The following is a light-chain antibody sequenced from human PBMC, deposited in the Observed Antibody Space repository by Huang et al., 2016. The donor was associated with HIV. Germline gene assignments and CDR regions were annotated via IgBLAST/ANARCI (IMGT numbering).Light chain of an antibody. CDR3: QQRNNWPPIFT. J-gene: IGKJ3*01. Sequence: EIVLTQSPATLSLSPGERATLSCRASQSVSSYLAWYRQKPGQAPRLLIYDASKRATGIPARFSGSGSGADVTLTISSLEPEDFAVYYCQQRNNWPPIFTFGPGTKVDIK. V-gene: IGKV3-11*01. CDR2: DAS. CDR1: QSVSSY.